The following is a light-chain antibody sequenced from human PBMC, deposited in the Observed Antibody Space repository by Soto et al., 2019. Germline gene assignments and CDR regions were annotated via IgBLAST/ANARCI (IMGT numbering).Light chain of an antibody. J-gene: IGKJ3*01. CDR3: QQYATWARLA. CDR1: QSVSSNY. Sequence: EIVLTQSPGTLSFSPGERATLSCRASQSVSSNYLAWYQQKPGQAPRLLIYGASSRANGIPDRFSGSGSGTDFTLTINRLEPEDFAVYYCQQYATWARLAFGHGTKVDI. CDR2: GAS. V-gene: IGKV3-20*01.